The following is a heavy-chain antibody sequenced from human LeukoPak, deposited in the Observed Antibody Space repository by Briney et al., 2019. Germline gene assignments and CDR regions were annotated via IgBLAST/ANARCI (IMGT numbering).Heavy chain of an antibody. V-gene: IGHV3-74*01. CDR3: TRGAFDHDMAV. CDR1: GVTFDDYA. D-gene: IGHD3-9*01. J-gene: IGHJ6*03. CDR2: IYNDGTDT. Sequence: GRSLRLSCAASGVTFDDYARHWVRHAPGKGLVWVSYIYNDGTDTNYADSGRGRFTVSRDNAKNTLYLQMNGLRAEDTAVYYCTRGAFDHDMAVWGKGPTVT.